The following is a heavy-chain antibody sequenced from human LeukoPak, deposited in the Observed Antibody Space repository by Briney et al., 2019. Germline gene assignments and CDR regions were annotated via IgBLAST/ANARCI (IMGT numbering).Heavy chain of an antibody. J-gene: IGHJ4*02. CDR3: ARDRSTDAISEY. V-gene: IGHV3-23*01. D-gene: IGHD1-1*01. Sequence: GGSLRLSCSASGFNFNTYTLTWVRQTPGKRLEWLSAITGGHGATYYADSVRGRFTITRDNSRNTFYLDMSGLRAEDTAVYYCARDRSTDAISEYWGQGTLVAVSS. CDR1: GFNFNTYT. CDR2: ITGGHGAT.